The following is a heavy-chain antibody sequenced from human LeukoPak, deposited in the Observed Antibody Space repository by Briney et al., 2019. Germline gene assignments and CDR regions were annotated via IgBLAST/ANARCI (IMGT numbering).Heavy chain of an antibody. CDR3: SRALVDGYKEVGY. Sequence: GASVKVSCKAPGYTFTTYGITWVRQAPGQGLEWMGWISAYNGNTNYAQKLQGRVTMTTDTSTSTAYMELRSLRSDDTAVYYCSRALVDGYKEVGYWGQGTLVTVSS. V-gene: IGHV1-18*01. CDR1: GYTFTTYG. D-gene: IGHD5-24*01. CDR2: ISAYNGNT. J-gene: IGHJ4*02.